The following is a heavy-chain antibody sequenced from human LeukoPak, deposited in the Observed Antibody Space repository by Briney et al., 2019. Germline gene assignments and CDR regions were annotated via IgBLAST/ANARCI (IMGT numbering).Heavy chain of an antibody. V-gene: IGHV1-18*01. CDR3: ARDRLAIVVVVAAISGWFDP. Sequence: ASVKVSCKASGYTFTSYGISWVRQAPGQGLEWMGWISAYNGNTNYAQKLQGRVTTTTDTSTSTAYMELRSLRSDDTAVYYCARDRLAIVVVVAAISGWFDPWGQGTLVTVSS. CDR2: ISAYNGNT. J-gene: IGHJ5*02. CDR1: GYTFTSYG. D-gene: IGHD2-15*01.